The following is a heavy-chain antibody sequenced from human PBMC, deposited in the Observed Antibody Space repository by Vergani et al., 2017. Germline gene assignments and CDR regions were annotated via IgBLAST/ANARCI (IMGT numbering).Heavy chain of an antibody. J-gene: IGHJ4*02. V-gene: IGHV3-23*01. D-gene: IGHD3-22*01. CDR1: GFTFSSYA. CDR3: ASYNYYDSSGALGY. Sequence: EVQLLESGGGLVQPGGSLRLSCAASGFTFSSYAMSWVRQAPGKGLEWVSAISGSGGSTYYADSVKGRFTISRDNSKNTLYLQMNSLRTEDTALYYCASYNYYDSSGALGYWGQGTLVTVSS. CDR2: ISGSGGST.